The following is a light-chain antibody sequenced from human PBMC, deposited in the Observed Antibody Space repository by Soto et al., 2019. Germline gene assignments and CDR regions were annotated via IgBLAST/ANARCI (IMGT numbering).Light chain of an antibody. V-gene: IGKV3-20*01. CDR3: YQYGESSYV. Sequence: EIVLTQSPGTLSLSPGETATLSCRASQSVTKRFLTWYQQIPGQGPRLIIYGASSRATGIPDRFSGGGSGTDFTLTINRLEPEHVAVKCCYQYGESSYVFCQATTLQI. J-gene: IGKJ2*01. CDR1: QSVTKRF. CDR2: GAS.